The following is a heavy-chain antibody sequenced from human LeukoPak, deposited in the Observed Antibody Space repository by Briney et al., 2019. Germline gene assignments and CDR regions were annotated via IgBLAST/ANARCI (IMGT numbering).Heavy chain of an antibody. J-gene: IGHJ5*02. CDR1: GDSISSGSYY. CDR3: ARVTVGVRGLHFDP. D-gene: IGHD3-10*01. V-gene: IGHV4-61*02. CDR2: IYTGGST. Sequence: PSETLSLTCTVSGDSISSGSYYWSWIRQPADKGLEWIGRIYTGGSTDYNPSLRSRVTISLDTSKNHFSLKLSSVTAADTAVYYCARVTVGVRGLHFDPWGQGTLVTVSS.